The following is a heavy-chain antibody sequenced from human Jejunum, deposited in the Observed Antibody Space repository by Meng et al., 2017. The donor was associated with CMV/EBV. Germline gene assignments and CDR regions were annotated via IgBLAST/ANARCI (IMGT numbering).Heavy chain of an antibody. CDR3: ARTHYYDSSGPFDY. CDR1: GFTFSDYY. J-gene: IGHJ4*02. V-gene: IGHV3-11*01. D-gene: IGHD3-22*01. Sequence: GFTFSDYYMSWIRQAPGKGLEWVSYISSSGSTIYYADSVKGRFTISRDNAKNSLYLQMNSLRAEDTAVYYCARTHYYDSSGPFDYWGQGTLVTVSS. CDR2: ISSSGSTI.